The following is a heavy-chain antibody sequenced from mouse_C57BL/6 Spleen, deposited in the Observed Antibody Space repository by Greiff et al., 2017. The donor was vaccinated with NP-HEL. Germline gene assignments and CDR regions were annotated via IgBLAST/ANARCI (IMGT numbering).Heavy chain of an antibody. CDR3: ARSHDGYWYFDV. CDR2: INPSSGYT. CDR1: GYTFTSYW. D-gene: IGHD2-3*01. Sequence: QVQLQQPGAELVKPGASVKLSCKASGYTFTSYWMHWVKQRPGQGLEWIGYINPSSGYTKYNQKFKDKATLTADKSSSTAYMQLSSLTYEDSAVYYCARSHDGYWYFDVWGTGTTVTVSS. J-gene: IGHJ1*03. V-gene: IGHV1-7*01.